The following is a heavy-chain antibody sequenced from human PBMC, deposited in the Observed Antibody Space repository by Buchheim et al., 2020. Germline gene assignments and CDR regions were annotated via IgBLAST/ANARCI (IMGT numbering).Heavy chain of an antibody. CDR2: ISDDGTNN. D-gene: IGHD2-21*01. V-gene: IGHV3-30*03. Sequence: QVQLVESGGGVVQSGRSLRLSCAASGFTFSTYAMHWVRQAPGKGLEWLAVISDDGTNNYYTDAVKGRFTISRDNSKNTVYLQVDSLTTEDTAAYYCARTDCGTTHCKHLQYWGLGTL. CDR3: ARTDCGTTHCKHLQY. CDR1: GFTFSTYA. J-gene: IGHJ4*02.